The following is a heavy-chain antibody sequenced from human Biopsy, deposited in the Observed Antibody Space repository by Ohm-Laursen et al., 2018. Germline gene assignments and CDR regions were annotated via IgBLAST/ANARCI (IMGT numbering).Heavy chain of an antibody. D-gene: IGHD3-22*01. V-gene: IGHV4-34*01. CDR2: INPSGRT. Sequence: SDTLSLTCAVYGESFNGYYWSWIRQTPGKGLEWIGEINPSGRTNYNPSLKSRVTISVDTSKNQFSLKVRSVTAADTAVYYCVRGVDYYDPYHYYALDVWGQGTTVTVSS. J-gene: IGHJ6*02. CDR3: VRGVDYYDPYHYYALDV. CDR1: GESFNGYY.